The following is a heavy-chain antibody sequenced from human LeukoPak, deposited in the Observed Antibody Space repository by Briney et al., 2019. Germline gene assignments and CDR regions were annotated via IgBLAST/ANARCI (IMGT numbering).Heavy chain of an antibody. CDR2: IIPIFGTA. CDR3: ARVGGEEMATPVGAFDI. D-gene: IGHD5-24*01. J-gene: IGHJ3*02. CDR1: GGTFSSYA. Sequence: SVKVSCKASGGTFSSYAISWVRQAPGQGLEWMGGIIPIFGTANYAQKFQGRVTITADESTSTAYMELSSLRSEDTAVYYCARVGGEEMATPVGAFDIWGQGTMVTVSS. V-gene: IGHV1-69*13.